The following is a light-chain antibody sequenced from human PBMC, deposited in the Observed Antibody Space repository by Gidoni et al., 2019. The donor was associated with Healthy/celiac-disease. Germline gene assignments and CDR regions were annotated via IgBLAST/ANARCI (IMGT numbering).Light chain of an antibody. CDR3: QSYDSSLSGWV. Sequence: QSVLTQPPSVSAAPGQRVTISCTGSSSNIGAGYEVHWYQQLPGTAPKLLIYGNSTRPSGVPDRFSGSKSGTSASLAITGLQAEDEADYYCQSYDSSLSGWVFGGGTKLTVL. CDR2: GNS. J-gene: IGLJ3*02. V-gene: IGLV1-40*01. CDR1: SSNIGAGYE.